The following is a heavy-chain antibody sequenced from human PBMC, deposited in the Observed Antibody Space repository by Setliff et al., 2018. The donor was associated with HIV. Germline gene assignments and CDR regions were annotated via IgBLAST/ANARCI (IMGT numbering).Heavy chain of an antibody. J-gene: IGHJ6*03. Sequence: LSLTCTVSGGSISSSSYFWGWIRQPPGKGLEWIGSVYYSGNTYYNPSLKSRVTISVDTSKNQFSLKLSSMTAADTAVYYCARAGDGSPFYYYYYMDVWGKGTTVTVSS. D-gene: IGHD1-26*01. V-gene: IGHV4-39*07. CDR1: GGSISSSSYF. CDR2: VYYSGNT. CDR3: ARAGDGSPFYYYYYMDV.